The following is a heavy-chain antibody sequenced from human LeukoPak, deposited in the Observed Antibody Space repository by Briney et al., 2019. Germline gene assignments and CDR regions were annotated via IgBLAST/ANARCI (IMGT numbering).Heavy chain of an antibody. CDR2: MNPNRGDT. CDR3: ARGWVVPAAIREGYYYYYMDV. Sequence: ASVKVSCKASGYTFTSYDINWVRQATGQGLEWMGWMNPNRGDTGYAQKFQGRVTMTRNTSISTAYMELSSLRSEDTAVYYCARGWVVPAAIREGYYYYYMDVWGKGTTVTVSS. J-gene: IGHJ6*03. CDR1: GYTFTSYD. D-gene: IGHD2-2*02. V-gene: IGHV1-8*01.